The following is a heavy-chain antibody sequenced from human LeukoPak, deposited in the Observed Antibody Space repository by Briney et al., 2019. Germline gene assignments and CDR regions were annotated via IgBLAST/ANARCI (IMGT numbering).Heavy chain of an antibody. CDR2: ISGSGGST. CDR3: AKASRSYSSGWYYFDY. CDR1: GFTFSSYA. D-gene: IGHD6-19*01. V-gene: IGHV3-23*01. J-gene: IGHJ4*02. Sequence: GGSLRLSCAASGFTFSSYAMSWDRQAPGKGLQWVSAISGSGGSTYYADSVKGRFTISRDNSKNTLYLQMNSLRAEDTAVYYCAKASRSYSSGWYYFDYWGQGTLVTVSS.